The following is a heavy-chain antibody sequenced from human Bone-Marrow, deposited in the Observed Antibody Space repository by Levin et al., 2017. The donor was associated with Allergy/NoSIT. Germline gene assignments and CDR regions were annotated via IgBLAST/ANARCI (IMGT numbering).Heavy chain of an antibody. D-gene: IGHD3-10*01. CDR1: GGSISSYY. J-gene: IGHJ6*02. CDR3: ARAGRRFGESVLSYYYYGMDV. V-gene: IGHV4-59*01. Sequence: SETLSLTCTVSGGSISSYYWSWIRQPPGKGLEWIGYIYYSGSTNYNPSLKSRVTISVDTSKNQFSLKLSSVTAADTAVYYCARAGRRFGESVLSYYYYGMDVWGQGTTVTVSS. CDR2: IYYSGST.